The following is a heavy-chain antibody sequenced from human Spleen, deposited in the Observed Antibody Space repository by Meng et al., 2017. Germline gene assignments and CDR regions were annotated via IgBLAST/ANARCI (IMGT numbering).Heavy chain of an antibody. D-gene: IGHD1-26*01. V-gene: IGHV3-23*01. Sequence: GESLKISCVASGFSFTDAWMSWVRQAPGKGLEWVSAISGSGGSTYYADSVKGRFTISRDNSKNTLYLQMNSLRAEDTAVYYCAKAQVGANYYYGMDVWGQGTTVTVSS. CDR2: ISGSGGST. CDR1: GFSFTDAW. CDR3: AKAQVGANYYYGMDV. J-gene: IGHJ6*02.